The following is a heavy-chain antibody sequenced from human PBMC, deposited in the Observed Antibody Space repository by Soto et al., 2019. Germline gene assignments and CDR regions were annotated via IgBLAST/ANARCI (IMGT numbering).Heavy chain of an antibody. CDR2: IWYDGSNK. D-gene: IGHD2-15*01. CDR1: GFTFSSYG. V-gene: IGHV3-33*01. Sequence: QVQLVESGGGVVQPGRSLRLSCAASGFTFSSYGMHWVRQAPGKGLEWVAVIWYDGSNKYYADSVKGRFTISRDNSKNSLYLQMNSLRAEDTAVYYCARYGGYCSGGSCYSVYYYYGMDVWGQGTTVTVCS. CDR3: ARYGGYCSGGSCYSVYYYYGMDV. J-gene: IGHJ6*02.